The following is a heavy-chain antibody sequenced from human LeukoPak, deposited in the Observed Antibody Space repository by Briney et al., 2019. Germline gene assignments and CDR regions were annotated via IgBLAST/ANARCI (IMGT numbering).Heavy chain of an antibody. CDR1: GGTFISYA. Sequence: GASVKVSCKASGGTFISYAISWVRQAPGQGLEWMGGIIPIFGTANYAQKFQGRVTITADESTSTAYMELSSLRSEDTAVYYCAGADFWSGQRDSYYFDYWGQGTLVTVSS. V-gene: IGHV1-69*13. CDR3: AGADFWSGQRDSYYFDY. D-gene: IGHD3-3*01. CDR2: IIPIFGTA. J-gene: IGHJ4*02.